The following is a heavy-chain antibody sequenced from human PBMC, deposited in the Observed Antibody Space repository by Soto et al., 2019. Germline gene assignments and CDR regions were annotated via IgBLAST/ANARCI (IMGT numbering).Heavy chain of an antibody. D-gene: IGHD3-22*01. Sequence: PGGSLRLSCEASGFIFSSHWMFWVRQVPGKGMVWVSRINNDGTYTTYADSVKGRFTISRDNTKNTLYLQMNSLRAEDTAVYYCAKTYYYDSSGYAPAFDYWGQGTLVTVSS. CDR2: INNDGTYT. CDR1: GFIFSSHW. CDR3: AKTYYYDSSGYAPAFDY. J-gene: IGHJ4*02. V-gene: IGHV3-74*01.